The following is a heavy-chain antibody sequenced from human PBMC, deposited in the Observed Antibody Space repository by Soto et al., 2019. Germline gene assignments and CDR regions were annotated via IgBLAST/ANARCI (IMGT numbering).Heavy chain of an antibody. V-gene: IGHV1-69*13. J-gene: IGHJ5*02. CDR3: ARSRPGQPTSINWFDP. CDR2: IIPIFGTA. D-gene: IGHD6-13*01. Sequence: SVKVSCKASGGTFSSYAISWVRQAPGQGLEWMGGIIPIFGTANYAQKFQGRVTITADESTSTAYMELSSLRSEDTAVYYCARSRPGQPTSINWFDPWGQGTLVTVSS. CDR1: GGTFSSYA.